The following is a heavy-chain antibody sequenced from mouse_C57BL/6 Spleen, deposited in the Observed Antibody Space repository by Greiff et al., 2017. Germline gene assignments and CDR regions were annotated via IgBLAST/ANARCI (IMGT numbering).Heavy chain of an antibody. CDR1: GYSITSGYY. J-gene: IGHJ1*03. CDR3: ARDRYYGSSYSWYFDV. Sequence: DVKVEESGPGLVKPSQSLSLTCSVTGYSITSGYYWNWIRQFPGNKLEWMGYISYDGSNNYNPSLKNRISITRDTSKNPFFLKLNSVTTEDTATYYCARDRYYGSSYSWYFDVWGTGTTVTVSS. V-gene: IGHV3-6*01. D-gene: IGHD1-1*01. CDR2: ISYDGSN.